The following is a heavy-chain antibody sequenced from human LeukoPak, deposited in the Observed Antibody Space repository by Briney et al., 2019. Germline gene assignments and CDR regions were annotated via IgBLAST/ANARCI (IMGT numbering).Heavy chain of an antibody. CDR3: ATSRIVGAQLDY. CDR1: GFTFSSYA. CDR2: IGGSGGST. D-gene: IGHD1-26*01. V-gene: IGHV3-23*01. Sequence: GGSLRLSCAASGFTFSSYAMSWVRQAPGKGLEWVSAIGGSGGSTYYADSVKGRFTISRDNSKNTLYLQMNSLRAEDTAVYYCATSRIVGAQLDYWAREPWSPSPQ. J-gene: IGHJ4*02.